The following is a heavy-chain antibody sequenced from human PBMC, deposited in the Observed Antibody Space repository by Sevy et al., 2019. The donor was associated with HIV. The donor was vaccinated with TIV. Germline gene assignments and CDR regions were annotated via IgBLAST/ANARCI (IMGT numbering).Heavy chain of an antibody. CDR1: GFIVSSSY. Sequence: GGSLRLSCAASGFIVSSSYMIWVRQAPGKGLEWVSVIYAGGTTYYADSVKGRFTISRDNSNNTLYLQMNSLRADDTAVYFCAGDSSSDSLSSFDFWGQGTLVTVSS. V-gene: IGHV3-53*01. D-gene: IGHD6-19*01. J-gene: IGHJ4*02. CDR2: IYAGGTT. CDR3: AGDSSSDSLSSFDF.